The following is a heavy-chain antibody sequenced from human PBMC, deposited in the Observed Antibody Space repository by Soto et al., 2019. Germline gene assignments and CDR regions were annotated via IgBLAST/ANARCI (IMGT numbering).Heavy chain of an antibody. CDR2: ISGSGGST. D-gene: IGHD2-15*01. V-gene: IGHV3-23*01. Sequence: GGSLRLSCAASGFTFSSYAMSWVRQAPGKGLEWVSAISGSGGSTYYADSVKGRFTISRDNSKNTLYLQMNSLRAEDTAVYYCAKDRVGAGVVAEYYYYYGMDVWGQGTTVTVSS. CDR1: GFTFSSYA. CDR3: AKDRVGAGVVAEYYYYYGMDV. J-gene: IGHJ6*02.